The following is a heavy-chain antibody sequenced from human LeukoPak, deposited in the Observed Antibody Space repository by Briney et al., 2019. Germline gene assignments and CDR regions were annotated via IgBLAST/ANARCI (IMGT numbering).Heavy chain of an antibody. V-gene: IGHV3-9*01. CDR2: ISWNSGTI. CDR3: ARASTYSGHYFDY. CDR1: GFTFDDYA. J-gene: IGHJ4*02. D-gene: IGHD5-12*01. Sequence: GGSLRLACAASGFTFDDYAMHWVRQAPGKGLEWVSGISWNSGTIGYADSVKGRFTISRDNAKNSLYLQMKSLRAEDTAVYYCARASTYSGHYFDYWGQGTLVTVSS.